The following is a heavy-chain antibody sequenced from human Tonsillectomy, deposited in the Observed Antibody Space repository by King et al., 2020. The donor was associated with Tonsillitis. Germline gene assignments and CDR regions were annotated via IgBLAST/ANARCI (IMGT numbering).Heavy chain of an antibody. Sequence: TLKESGPVLVKPTETLTLTCTVSGFSLSNARMGVSWIRQPPGKALEWLAHIFSNDEKSYSTSLKSRLTISKDTSKSQVVLTMTNMDPVDTATYYCARIYYDSSGYYYDPYYFDYWGHGTLVTVSS. CDR2: IFSNDEK. V-gene: IGHV2-26*01. CDR3: ARIYYDSSGYYYDPYYFDY. CDR1: GFSLSNARMG. J-gene: IGHJ4*01. D-gene: IGHD3-22*01.